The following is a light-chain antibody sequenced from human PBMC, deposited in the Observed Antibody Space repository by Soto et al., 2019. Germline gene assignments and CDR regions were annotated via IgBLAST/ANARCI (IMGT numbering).Light chain of an antibody. CDR2: LGS. CDR1: QSLLNSDGNNF. CDR3: MQALQTPLT. J-gene: IGKJ4*01. Sequence: DIVMTQSPLSLPVTPGEPASISCRSSQSLLNSDGNNFLDWYLQKPGQSPQLLIHLGSNRAPGVSDRFTGSGSGTDFTLKISRVEAEDVGVYYCMQALQTPLTFGGGTIVEIK. V-gene: IGKV2-28*01.